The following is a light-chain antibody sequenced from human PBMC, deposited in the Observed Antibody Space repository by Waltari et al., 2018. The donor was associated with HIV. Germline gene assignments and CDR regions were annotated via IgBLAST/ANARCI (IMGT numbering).Light chain of an antibody. CDR1: SSDVGAYNY. Sequence: QSALTRPASVSGSPGQSITISCTGTSSDVGAYNYVSWYQQHPGKAPKIMIFDVTNLPPGVSNRFSGSKSGHTASLIIIGLQTEDEATYYCSSYTRSKTLVFGGGTKLTVL. CDR2: DVT. J-gene: IGLJ2*01. V-gene: IGLV2-14*03. CDR3: SSYTRSKTLV.